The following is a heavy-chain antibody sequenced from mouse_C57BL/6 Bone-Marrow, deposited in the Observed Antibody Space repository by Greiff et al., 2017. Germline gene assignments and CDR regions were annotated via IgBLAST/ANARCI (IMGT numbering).Heavy chain of an antibody. V-gene: IGHV5-4*03. D-gene: IGHD2-4*01. CDR3: ASYPLSYDDAWFAY. Sequence: EVKLVESGGGLVKPGGSLKLSCAASGFTFSSYAMSWVRQTPEKRLEWVAIISDGGSYTSSPDNVTGRFTISRDNAKNNLYLQIRHMKSEDTAMYDCASYPLSYDDAWFAYWGRGNVVTVSA. CDR1: GFTFSSYA. CDR2: ISDGGSYT. J-gene: IGHJ3*01.